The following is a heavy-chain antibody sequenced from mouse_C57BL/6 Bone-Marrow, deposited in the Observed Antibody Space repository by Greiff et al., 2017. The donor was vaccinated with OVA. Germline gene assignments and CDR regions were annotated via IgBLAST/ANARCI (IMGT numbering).Heavy chain of an antibody. CDR1: GYTFTGYW. Sequence: VKLMESGAELLKPGASVKLSCKATGYTFTGYWIEWVKQRPGHGLEWIGEILPGSGSTNYNEKFKGKATFTADTSSNTAYMQLSSLTTEDSAIYYCARAGAYDGYYYAMDYWGQGTSVTVSS. V-gene: IGHV1-9*01. J-gene: IGHJ4*01. CDR3: ARAGAYDGYYYAMDY. D-gene: IGHD2-3*01. CDR2: ILPGSGST.